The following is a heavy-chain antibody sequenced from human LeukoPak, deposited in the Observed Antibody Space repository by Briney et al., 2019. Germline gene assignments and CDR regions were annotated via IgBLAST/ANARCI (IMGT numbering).Heavy chain of an antibody. Sequence: SETLSLTCTVSGASISSTSNYWGWIRQPPGKGLEWIGTIYYSGRTYSNPSLKSRLTISVDTSKNQFSLKLNSVTATDTAIYYCVRQKQHCDGGSFFPPDTWGQGTLVTVSS. CDR1: GASISSTSNY. V-gene: IGHV4-39*01. J-gene: IGHJ5*02. CDR2: IYYSGRT. CDR3: VRQKQHCDGGSFFPPDT. D-gene: IGHD2-15*01.